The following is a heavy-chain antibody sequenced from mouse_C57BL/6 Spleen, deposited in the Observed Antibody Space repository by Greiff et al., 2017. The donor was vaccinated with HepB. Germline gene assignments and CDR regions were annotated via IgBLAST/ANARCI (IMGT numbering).Heavy chain of an antibody. D-gene: IGHD1-1*01. CDR1: GFTFSDYG. J-gene: IGHJ1*03. CDR2: ISSGSSTI. V-gene: IGHV5-17*01. Sequence: VQLKESGGGLVKPGGSLKLSCAASGFTFSDYGMHWVRQAPEKGLEWVAYISSGSSTIYYADTVKGRFTISRDNAKNTLFLQMTSLRSEDTAMYYCARRGLSYYGSSYWYFDVWGTGTTVTVSS. CDR3: ARRGLSYYGSSYWYFDV.